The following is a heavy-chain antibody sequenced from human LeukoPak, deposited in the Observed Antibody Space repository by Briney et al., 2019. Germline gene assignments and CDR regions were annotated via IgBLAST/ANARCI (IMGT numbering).Heavy chain of an antibody. J-gene: IGHJ6*03. V-gene: IGHV4-59*01. CDR3: ARVSHYDFWSGYQRYYYYMGV. D-gene: IGHD3-3*01. CDR1: GGSISSYY. Sequence: SETLSLTCTVSGGSISSYYWSWIRQPPGKGLEWIGYIYYSGSTNYNPSLKSRVTISVDTSKNQFSLKLSSVTAADTAVYYCARVSHYDFWSGYQRYYYYMGVWGKGTTVTVSS. CDR2: IYYSGST.